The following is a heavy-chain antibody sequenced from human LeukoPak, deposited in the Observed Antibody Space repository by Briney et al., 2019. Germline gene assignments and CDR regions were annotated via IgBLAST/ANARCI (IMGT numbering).Heavy chain of an antibody. CDR1: GYTFTKSG. Sequence: ASVKVSCKASGYTFTKSGISWMRQAPGQGREWMGWISTYKGNTNYAQNLQGRLTLTTDTSTSTAYMELRSLRSGDTAVYYCARDVSHAFDMWGQGTMVTVSS. J-gene: IGHJ3*02. V-gene: IGHV1-18*01. CDR3: ARDVSHAFDM. CDR2: ISTYKGNT. D-gene: IGHD2-8*01.